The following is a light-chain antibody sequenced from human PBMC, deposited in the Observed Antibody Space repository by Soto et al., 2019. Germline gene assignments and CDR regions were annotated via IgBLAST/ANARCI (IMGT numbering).Light chain of an antibody. V-gene: IGLV2-14*01. CDR2: EVT. CDR1: SSDGDS. CDR3: SSYTAASTLDVV. Sequence: LTQPASVSGSPGQSITISCSGTSSDGDSVSWYQQHPGKAPKLIIYEVTNRPSGVSNRFSGSKSDYTASLTISGLQAEDEADYYCSSYTAASTLDVVFGGGTKVTVL. J-gene: IGLJ2*01.